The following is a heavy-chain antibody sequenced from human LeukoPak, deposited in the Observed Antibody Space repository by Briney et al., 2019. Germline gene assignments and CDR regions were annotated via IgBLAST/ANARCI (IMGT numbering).Heavy chain of an antibody. D-gene: IGHD6-6*01. Sequence: GGSLRLSCAASGFTFSNCWMTWVRQTPGKGLEWVANIKEDGSEKYYVDSLKGRFTISRDNAKNSLYLQMNSLRAEDTAVYYCAKDRQAARAEYFQHWGQGTLVTVSS. CDR1: GFTFSNCW. CDR3: AKDRQAARAEYFQH. J-gene: IGHJ1*01. V-gene: IGHV3-7*01. CDR2: IKEDGSEK.